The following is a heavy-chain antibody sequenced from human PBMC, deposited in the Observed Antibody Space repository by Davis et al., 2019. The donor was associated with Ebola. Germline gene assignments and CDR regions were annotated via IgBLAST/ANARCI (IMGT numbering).Heavy chain of an antibody. CDR2: IIPIFGTA. CDR1: GGTFSSYA. J-gene: IGHJ4*02. Sequence: AASVKVSCKASGGTFSSYAISWVRQAPGQGLEWMGGIIPIFGTASYAQKFQGRVTMTRDTSTSTVYMELSSLRSEDTAVYYCASPGPVGGSYLHYWGQGTLVTVSS. V-gene: IGHV1-69*05. D-gene: IGHD1-26*01. CDR3: ASPGPVGGSYLHY.